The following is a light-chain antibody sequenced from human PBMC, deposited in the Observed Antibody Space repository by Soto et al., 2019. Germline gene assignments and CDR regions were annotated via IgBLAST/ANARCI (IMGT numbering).Light chain of an antibody. CDR2: DNN. CDR1: SSNIGKNY. Sequence: QSVLTQPPSVSAAPGQKVTISCSGSSSNIGKNYVAWYQQLPGTAPKLLIYDNNQRPSGIPDRFSGSKSGTSATLGITGLQTGDEADYYCGTWDNSLSAEYVFGTGTRSPS. J-gene: IGLJ1*01. CDR3: GTWDNSLSAEYV. V-gene: IGLV1-51*01.